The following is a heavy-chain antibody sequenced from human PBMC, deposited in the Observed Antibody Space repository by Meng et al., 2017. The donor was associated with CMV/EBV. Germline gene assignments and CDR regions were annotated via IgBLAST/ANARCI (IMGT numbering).Heavy chain of an antibody. D-gene: IGHD3-22*01. J-gene: IGHJ4*02. CDR2: IYYSGST. CDR3: ASQWAGDSIGYYTFDY. Sequence: SETLSLTCTVSGGSISSGGYYWSWIRQHPGKGLEWIGYIYYSGSTYYNPSLKSRVTISVDTSKNQFSLKLSSVTAADTAVYYCASQWAGDSIGYYTFDYWGQGTLVTVSS. CDR1: GGSISSGGYY. V-gene: IGHV4-31*03.